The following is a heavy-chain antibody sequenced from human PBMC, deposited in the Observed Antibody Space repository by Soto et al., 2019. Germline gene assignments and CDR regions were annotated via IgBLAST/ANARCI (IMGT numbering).Heavy chain of an antibody. CDR3: AKGTLTAPFPFGY. CDR1: GFTFSNYA. CDR2: VSARGDST. Sequence: PGGSLRLSCAASGFTFSNYAMACVRQAPVKGLELVSVVSARGDSTNYAESVKGRFSISRDNSKNSLYLQMNSLRAEDTAVYYCAKGTLTAPFPFGYWDPGTRGTVSS. J-gene: IGHJ4*02. V-gene: IGHV3-23*01.